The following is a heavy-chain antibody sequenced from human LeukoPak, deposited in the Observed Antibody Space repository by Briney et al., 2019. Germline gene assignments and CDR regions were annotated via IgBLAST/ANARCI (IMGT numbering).Heavy chain of an antibody. V-gene: IGHV1-18*01. CDR1: GYTFTSYG. CDR3: ARGAPSTYDFWSGYGNWFDP. D-gene: IGHD3-3*01. CDR2: LSAYNGNT. Sequence: ASVKVSCKASGYTFTSYGISWVRQAPGQGLEWMGWLSAYNGNTNYAQKLQGRVTMTTDTSTSTAYMELRSLRSDDTAVYYCARGAPSTYDFWSGYGNWFDPWGQGTLVTVSS. J-gene: IGHJ5*02.